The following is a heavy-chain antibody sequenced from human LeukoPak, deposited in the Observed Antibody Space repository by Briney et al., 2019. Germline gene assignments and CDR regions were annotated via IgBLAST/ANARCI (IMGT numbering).Heavy chain of an antibody. CDR3: ARDAQRGFDYSNSLQY. Sequence: GGSLRLSCAASGFIFSHYGMHWVRQAPGKGLEWVAVIWSDGTNRYYADSVKGRFSINRDDSQKRVFLQMNSLGAEDTAVYYCARDAQRGFDYSNSLQYWGQGALVTVSS. J-gene: IGHJ4*02. D-gene: IGHD4-11*01. CDR2: IWSDGTNR. V-gene: IGHV3-33*01. CDR1: GFIFSHYG.